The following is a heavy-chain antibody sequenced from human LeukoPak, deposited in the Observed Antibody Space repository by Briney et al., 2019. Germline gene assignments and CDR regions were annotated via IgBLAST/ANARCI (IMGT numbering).Heavy chain of an antibody. CDR3: ARHVAIISMIVGERPFEI. D-gene: IGHD3-22*01. Sequence: SETLSLTCTVSGGSISSYYWSWIRQPPGKGLEWIGYIYFTGSATYNPSLKGRVTISGDTSKNQFSLNLSSVTAADTAVYYCARHVAIISMIVGERPFEIWGQGTLVTVSS. CDR2: IYFTGSA. CDR1: GGSISSYY. J-gene: IGHJ3*02. V-gene: IGHV4-59*08.